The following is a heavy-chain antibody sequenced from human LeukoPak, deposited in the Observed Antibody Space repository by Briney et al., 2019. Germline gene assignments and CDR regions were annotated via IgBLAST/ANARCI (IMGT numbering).Heavy chain of an antibody. CDR3: ARRSFGSH. Sequence: GGSLRLSCAAPGFTFSSYWMSWVRQAPGKGLEWVANIKQDGSGKYYVDSVKGRFTISRDNAKNSLYLQMNSLRAEDTAVYYCARRSFGSHWSQGTLVTVSS. CDR2: IKQDGSGK. J-gene: IGHJ1*01. D-gene: IGHD3-16*01. CDR1: GFTFSSYW. V-gene: IGHV3-7*01.